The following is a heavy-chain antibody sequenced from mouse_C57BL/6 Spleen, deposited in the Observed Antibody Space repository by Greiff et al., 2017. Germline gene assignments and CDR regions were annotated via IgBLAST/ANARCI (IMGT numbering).Heavy chain of an antibody. CDR1: GYTFTSYW. J-gene: IGHJ4*01. V-gene: IGHV1-55*01. CDR3: ARKGYDYDARYAMDY. CDR2: IYPGSGST. Sequence: QVQLQQSGAELVKPGASVKMSCKASGYTFTSYWITWVKQRPGQGLEWIGDIYPGSGSTNYNEKFKSKATLTVDTSSSTAYMQLSSLTSEDSAVYYCARKGYDYDARYAMDYWGQGTSVTVSS. D-gene: IGHD2-4*01.